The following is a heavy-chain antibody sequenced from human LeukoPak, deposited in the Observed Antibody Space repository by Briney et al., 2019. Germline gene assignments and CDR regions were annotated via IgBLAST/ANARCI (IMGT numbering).Heavy chain of an antibody. CDR1: VFIFSSDS. V-gene: IGHV3-21*01. J-gene: IGHJ4*02. D-gene: IGHD4-17*01. CDR3: ARDQYGGYALDY. Sequence: GGSLRLSCAASVFIFSSDSMTWVRQAPGKGLEWVSSISSISYIYYADSVKGRFTISRDTAKNSLYLQMNSLRAEDTAVYYCARDQYGGYALDYWGQGTLVTVSS. CDR2: ISSISYI.